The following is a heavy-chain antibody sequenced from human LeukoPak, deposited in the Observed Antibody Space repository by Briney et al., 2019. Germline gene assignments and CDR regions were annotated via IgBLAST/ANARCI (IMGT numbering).Heavy chain of an antibody. V-gene: IGHV1-8*01. CDR3: ARGGDTCSDTGCFKNWFDP. Sequence: ASVKVSFWGSGYTFSSHDNNWVRQGPGQGLEWMGWMNHKSGNTGSAQRFQGRVTMTRDTSTGTAYMELTSLTSEDTAIYYCARGGDTCSDTGCFKNWFDPWGQGTLVTVSS. CDR2: MNHKSGNT. J-gene: IGHJ5*02. CDR1: GYTFSSHD. D-gene: IGHD2-2*01.